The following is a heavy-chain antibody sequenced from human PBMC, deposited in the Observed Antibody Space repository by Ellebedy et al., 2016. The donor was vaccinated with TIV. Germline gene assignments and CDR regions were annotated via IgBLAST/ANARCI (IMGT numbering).Heavy chain of an antibody. CDR2: VDGDGSDT. J-gene: IGHJ6*02. V-gene: IGHV3-74*01. CDR3: ARVKTSSWLPDYYYGMDV. D-gene: IGHD6-13*01. Sequence: GESLKISCAASGFTFVNYWMHWVRQIPGKGLVWVARVDGDGSDTSYADSVKGRFTVSRDNAKNTLYLQMNSLRGEDTAVYYCARVKTSSWLPDYYYGMDVWGQGTTVTVSS. CDR1: GFTFVNYW.